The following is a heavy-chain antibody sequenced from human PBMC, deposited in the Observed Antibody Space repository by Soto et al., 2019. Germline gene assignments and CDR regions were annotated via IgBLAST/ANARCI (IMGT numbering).Heavy chain of an antibody. Sequence: PGGSLRLSWAASGFTFSSYAMSWVRQAPGKGLEWVSAISGSGGSTYYADSVKGRFTISRDNSKNTLYLQMNSLRAEDTAVYYCAKWGLYYYDSSGEPLDYWGQGTLVTVSS. J-gene: IGHJ4*02. CDR2: ISGSGGST. V-gene: IGHV3-23*01. CDR3: AKWGLYYYDSSGEPLDY. D-gene: IGHD3-22*01. CDR1: GFTFSSYA.